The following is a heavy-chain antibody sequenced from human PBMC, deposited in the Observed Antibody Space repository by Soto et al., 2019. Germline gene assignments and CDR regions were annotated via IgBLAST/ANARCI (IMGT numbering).Heavy chain of an antibody. CDR1: GGSFSGYY. CDR3: ARGRDYGDSNSHEKYYMDV. J-gene: IGHJ6*03. V-gene: IGHV4-34*01. D-gene: IGHD4-17*01. Sequence: QVQLQQWGAGLLKPSETLSLTCAVYGGSFSGYYWSWIRQPPGKGLEWIGEINHSGSTNYNPSLKSRVTISVDTSKNQFSLKLSSVTAADTAVYYCARGRDYGDSNSHEKYYMDVWGKGTTVTVSS. CDR2: INHSGST.